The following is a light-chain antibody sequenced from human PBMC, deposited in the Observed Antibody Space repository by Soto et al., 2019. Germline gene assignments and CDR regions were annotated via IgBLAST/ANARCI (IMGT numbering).Light chain of an antibody. V-gene: IGKV1-39*01. Sequence: DIQMTQSPSSLSASVGDRVTITCRASQSINNYLNWFQQKPGKAPALLIYAASTVQSGVPSTFSGSGSGTHFTLTMSSLQPDDFATYWCQQTFSTPWTFGQGTSVDIK. J-gene: IGKJ1*01. CDR2: AAS. CDR3: QQTFSTPWT. CDR1: QSINNY.